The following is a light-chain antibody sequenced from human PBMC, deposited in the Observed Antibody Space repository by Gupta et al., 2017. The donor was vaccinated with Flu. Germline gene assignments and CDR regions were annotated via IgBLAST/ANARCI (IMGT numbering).Light chain of an antibody. J-gene: IGLJ1*01. CDR2: DDS. V-gene: IGLV3-21*03. Sequence: KTASITCGGNNIGSKSVHWYQQKPGQAPGLLVYDDSDRPSGSPERLSGSNSGNTATLTITRVEAGEEAAYYCQVWETSSDTAYVFGTGTKVTVL. CDR3: QVWETSSDTAYV. CDR1: NIGSKS.